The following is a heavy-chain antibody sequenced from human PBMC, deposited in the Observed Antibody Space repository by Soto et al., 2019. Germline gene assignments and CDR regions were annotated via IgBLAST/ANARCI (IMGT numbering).Heavy chain of an antibody. CDR2: IYYSGST. V-gene: IGHV4-59*01. D-gene: IGHD3-22*01. Sequence: PSETLSLTCTVSGGSISSYYWSWIRQPPGKGLEWIGYIYYSGSTNYNPSLKSRVTISVDTSKNQFSQKLSSVTAADTAVYYCARLTNYYDSSGYHDAFDIWGQGTMVTVSS. CDR1: GGSISSYY. J-gene: IGHJ3*02. CDR3: ARLTNYYDSSGYHDAFDI.